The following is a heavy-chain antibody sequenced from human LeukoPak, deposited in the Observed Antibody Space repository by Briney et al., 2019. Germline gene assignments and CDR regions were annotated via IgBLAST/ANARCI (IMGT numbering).Heavy chain of an antibody. V-gene: IGHV3-9*01. Sequence: PGGSLRLSCAASGFTFDDYAMHWVRQAPGKGLEWVSGISWNSGSIGYADSVKGRFTISRDNAKNSLYLQMNSLRAEDTAVYYCAKPHHDYITADWFDPWGQGTLVTVSS. CDR1: GFTFDDYA. CDR3: AKPHHDYITADWFDP. J-gene: IGHJ5*02. CDR2: ISWNSGSI. D-gene: IGHD4-11*01.